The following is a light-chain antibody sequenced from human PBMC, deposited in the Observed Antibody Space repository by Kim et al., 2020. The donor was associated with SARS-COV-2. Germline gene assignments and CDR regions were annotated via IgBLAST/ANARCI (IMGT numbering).Light chain of an antibody. CDR2: GKN. Sequence: SSELTQHPAVSVALGQTVRITCQGDSLRSYYASWYQQKPGQAPIVVISGKNNRPSGIPDRFSGSSSGNTASLTITGAQAEDEADYCCSSRDSNGYVLFGGGTKLTVL. CDR3: SSRDSNGYVL. CDR1: SLRSYY. V-gene: IGLV3-19*01. J-gene: IGLJ2*01.